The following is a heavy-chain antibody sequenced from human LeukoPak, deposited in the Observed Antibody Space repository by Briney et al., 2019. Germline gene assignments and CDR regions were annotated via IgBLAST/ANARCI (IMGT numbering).Heavy chain of an antibody. D-gene: IGHD6-13*01. Sequence: GGSLRLSCAASGFTFSSYAMSWVRQAPGKGLEWVSAISGSGGSTYYADSVKGRFTISRDNSKNTLYLQMNGLRAEDTAVYYCAKPQESRAAAGQLDYWGQGTLVTVSS. CDR1: GFTFSSYA. CDR3: AKPQESRAAAGQLDY. V-gene: IGHV3-23*01. J-gene: IGHJ4*02. CDR2: ISGSGGST.